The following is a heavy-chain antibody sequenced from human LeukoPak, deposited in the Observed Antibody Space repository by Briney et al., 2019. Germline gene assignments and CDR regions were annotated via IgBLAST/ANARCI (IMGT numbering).Heavy chain of an antibody. CDR1: GYTFTGYY. CDR3: AYARGIAARRGVPESGHYYYYMDV. Sequence: ASVKVSCKASGYTFTGYYMHWVRQAPGQGLEWMGWINPNSGGTNYAQKFQGRVTMTRDTSISTAYMELSRLRSDDTAVYYCAYARGIAARRGVPESGHYYYYMDVWGKGTTVTVSS. CDR2: INPNSGGT. V-gene: IGHV1-2*02. D-gene: IGHD6-6*01. J-gene: IGHJ6*03.